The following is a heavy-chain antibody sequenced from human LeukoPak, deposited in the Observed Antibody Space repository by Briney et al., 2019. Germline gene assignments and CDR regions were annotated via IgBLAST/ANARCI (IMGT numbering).Heavy chain of an antibody. CDR3: ARYNSGWSYFDY. CDR1: GGSISNYY. CDR2: IYYSGST. D-gene: IGHD6-19*01. Sequence: SETLSLTCTVSGGSISNYYWSWIRQPPGKGLEWVGYIYYSGSTNYNPSLKSRVTISVDTSKSQFSLELSSVTAADTAIYYCARYNSGWSYFDYWGQGTLATVSS. V-gene: IGHV4-59*01. J-gene: IGHJ4*02.